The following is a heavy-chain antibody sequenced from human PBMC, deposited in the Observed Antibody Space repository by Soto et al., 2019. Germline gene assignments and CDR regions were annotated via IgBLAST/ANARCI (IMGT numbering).Heavy chain of an antibody. V-gene: IGHV1-18*01. CDR2: INPYSGNT. Sequence: QVQLVQSGDEVRKPGSSVKVSCKASGYIFVNYGIAWVRQAPGQGLEWMGWINPYSGNTHYASKVQGRLTMTTDTSTCTAYLDLGSLTSDDTSVYYWAMVDNYVTPTPQDVWGQGTTVTVSS. D-gene: IGHD3-16*01. CDR3: AMVDNYVTPTPQDV. J-gene: IGHJ6*02. CDR1: GYIFVNYG.